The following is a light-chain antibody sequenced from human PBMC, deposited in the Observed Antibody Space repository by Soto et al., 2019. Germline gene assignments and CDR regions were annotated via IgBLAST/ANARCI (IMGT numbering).Light chain of an antibody. Sequence: EIVLTQSPGTLSLSPGESATLSCRASQRVASSYIAWYRQKPVQAPWLLIYGASNRATGIPDRFSGSGSGTDFTLTISRLEAEDSAVYYCQHYGSSPPYTFGQGTKLKIK. J-gene: IGKJ2*01. V-gene: IGKV3-20*01. CDR3: QHYGSSPPYT. CDR2: GAS. CDR1: QRVASSY.